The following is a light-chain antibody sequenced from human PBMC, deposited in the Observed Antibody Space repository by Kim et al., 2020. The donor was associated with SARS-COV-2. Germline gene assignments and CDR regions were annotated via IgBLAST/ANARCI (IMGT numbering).Light chain of an antibody. V-gene: IGLV2-14*03. CDR1: TSDVGGYNY. CDR2: DVS. CDR3: SSYTSYNTLV. J-gene: IGLJ2*01. Sequence: QSALTQPASVSGSPGQSITISCTGTTSDVGGYNYVSWYQLHPGKAPKLMIYDVSNRPSGVSNRFSGSKSGSTASLTISGLQAEDEADYYCSSYTSYNTLVFGGGTQLTVL.